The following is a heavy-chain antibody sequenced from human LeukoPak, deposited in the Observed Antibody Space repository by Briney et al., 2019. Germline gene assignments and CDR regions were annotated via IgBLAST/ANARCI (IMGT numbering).Heavy chain of an antibody. V-gene: IGHV3-20*04. J-gene: IGHJ4*02. Sequence: GGSLRLSCAASGFTFDDYGMSWVRQAPGKGLEWVSGINWNGGSTGYADSVKGRFTIPRDNAKNSLYLQMNSLRAEDTALYYCARGAASYYYGSGSFIDYWGQGTLVTVSS. D-gene: IGHD3-10*01. CDR3: ARGAASYYYGSGSFIDY. CDR1: GFTFDDYG. CDR2: INWNGGST.